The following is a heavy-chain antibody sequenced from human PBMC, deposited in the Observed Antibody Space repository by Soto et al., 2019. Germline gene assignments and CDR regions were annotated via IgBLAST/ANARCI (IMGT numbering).Heavy chain of an antibody. Sequence: GESLKISCKGSGYSFTSYWIGWVRQMPGKGLEWMGIIYPGDSDTRYSPSFQGQVTISADKSISTAYLQWSSLKASDTAMYYCATELYYYDSSGYNAEYFQHWGQGTLVTVSS. CDR1: GYSFTSYW. J-gene: IGHJ1*01. CDR3: ATELYYYDSSGYNAEYFQH. V-gene: IGHV5-51*01. CDR2: IYPGDSDT. D-gene: IGHD3-22*01.